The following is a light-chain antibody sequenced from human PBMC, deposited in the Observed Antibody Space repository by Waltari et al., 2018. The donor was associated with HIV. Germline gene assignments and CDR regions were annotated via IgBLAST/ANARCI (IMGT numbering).Light chain of an antibody. V-gene: IGKV3-20*01. CDR2: GAA. Sequence: EIVLTQSPGTLSLSPGERATLSCRPSPSVSSSYLAWYQQKPGQAPRLLIYGAASRATGIPDRFSGSGSGTDFTLTISRLEPEDFAVFYCQQYSNSPLTFGGGTKVEIK. CDR1: PSVSSSY. J-gene: IGKJ4*01. CDR3: QQYSNSPLT.